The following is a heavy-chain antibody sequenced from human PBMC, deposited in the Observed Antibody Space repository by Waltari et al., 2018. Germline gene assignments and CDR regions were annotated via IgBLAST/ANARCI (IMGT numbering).Heavy chain of an antibody. CDR3: ARYYYGLDS. J-gene: IGHJ6*02. V-gene: IGHV4-38-2*01. Sequence: QVQLQESGPGLVKPSETLSLTCAVSGGSISGGYDWSWIRQPPGKGLEWMGDHYGSSGSTHPNPSLKNLVTISKDTSKNQFSLNRSSVTAAYTAVYYCARYYYGLDSWGQGVVVTVSS. CDR1: GGSISGGYD. CDR2: HYGSSGST.